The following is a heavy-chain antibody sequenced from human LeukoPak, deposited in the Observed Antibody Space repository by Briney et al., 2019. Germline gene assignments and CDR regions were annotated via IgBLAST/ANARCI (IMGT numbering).Heavy chain of an antibody. Sequence: GGSLRLSCAASGFTFSSYSMNWVRQAPGKGLEWVSSISSSSSYIYYADSVKGRFTISRDNAKNSLYLQMNSLRAEDTAVYYCARDQGQNYDFWSGPSWGQGTLVTVSS. CDR1: GFTFSSYS. D-gene: IGHD3-3*01. V-gene: IGHV3-21*01. CDR2: ISSSSSYI. CDR3: ARDQGQNYDFWSGPS. J-gene: IGHJ5*02.